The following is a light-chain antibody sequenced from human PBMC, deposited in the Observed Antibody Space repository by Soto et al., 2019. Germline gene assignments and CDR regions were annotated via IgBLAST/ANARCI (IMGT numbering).Light chain of an antibody. J-gene: IGKJ1*01. CDR3: QQYGSSPRT. Sequence: EIVLTQSPGTLSLSPGERATLSCRASQSVSSSYLAWYQQKPGQAPRPLIYGASSRATGIPDRFSGSGSGTDFPLPISRLEPEDFAVYYCQQYGSSPRTFGQGTTVEIK. V-gene: IGKV3-20*01. CDR2: GAS. CDR1: QSVSSSY.